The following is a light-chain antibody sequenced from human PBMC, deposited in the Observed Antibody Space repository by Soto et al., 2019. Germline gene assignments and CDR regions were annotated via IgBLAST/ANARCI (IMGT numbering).Light chain of an antibody. CDR1: SSNIGSNY. Sequence: QSALTQPPSASGTPGQSVTMSCSGSSSNIGSNYVYWYQQLPGTAPKLLIYRNNQRPSGVPDRFSGSKSGTSASLAISGLRSEDEADYYCAAWDDSLSKVFGTGTKVTVL. CDR3: AAWDDSLSKV. J-gene: IGLJ1*01. CDR2: RNN. V-gene: IGLV1-47*01.